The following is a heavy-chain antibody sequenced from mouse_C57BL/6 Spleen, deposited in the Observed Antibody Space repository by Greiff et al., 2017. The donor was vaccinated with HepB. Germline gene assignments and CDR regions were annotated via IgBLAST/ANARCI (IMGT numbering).Heavy chain of an antibody. Sequence: VQLQQSDAELVKPGASVKISCKVSGYTFTDHTIHWMKQRPEQGLEWIGYIYPRDGSTKYNEKFKGKATLTADKSSSTAYMQLNSLTSEDSAVYFCATAYYSNHWYFDVWGTGTTVTVSS. CDR1: GYTFTDHT. D-gene: IGHD2-5*01. J-gene: IGHJ1*03. CDR3: ATAYYSNHWYFDV. V-gene: IGHV1-78*01. CDR2: IYPRDGST.